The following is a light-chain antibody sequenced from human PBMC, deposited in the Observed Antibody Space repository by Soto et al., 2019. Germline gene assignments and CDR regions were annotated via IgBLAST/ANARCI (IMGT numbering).Light chain of an antibody. Sequence: EIVLTQSPGTLSLSPGERATLSCRASQSVSGSSLAWYQLKPGQAPRLLISGASSRATGVPDRFGGSESGTDFTFIISRLEPEDFGMYYCHQYGSFPHTFGQGTELETK. CDR2: GAS. V-gene: IGKV3-20*01. CDR3: HQYGSFPHT. CDR1: QSVSGSS. J-gene: IGKJ2*01.